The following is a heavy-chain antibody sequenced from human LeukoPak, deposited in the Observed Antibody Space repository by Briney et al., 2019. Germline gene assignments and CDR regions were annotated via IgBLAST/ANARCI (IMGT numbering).Heavy chain of an antibody. V-gene: IGHV3-64*01. J-gene: IGHJ4*02. Sequence: GGSLRLSCAASGFTFRNYAMHWVRQAPGEGLEYVSAITGDGGTTYYARSVKDRFTISRDNSKNTLYLQMGSLRAEDMAVYYCARIYYDRGGHYYDYWGQGSLVTVSS. CDR1: GFTFRNYA. D-gene: IGHD3-22*01. CDR2: ITGDGGTT. CDR3: ARIYYDRGGHYYDY.